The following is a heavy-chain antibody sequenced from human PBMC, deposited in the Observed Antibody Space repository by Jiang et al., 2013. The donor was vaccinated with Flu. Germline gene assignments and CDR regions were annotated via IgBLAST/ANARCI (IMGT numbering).Heavy chain of an antibody. D-gene: IGHD1-26*01. CDR2: IFYTGST. V-gene: IGHV4-59*08. CDR3: ARLIYSGSFVTDY. Sequence: GSGLVKPSETLSLTCTVSGDSISSNYWNWIRQPPGKGLEWIGYIFYTGSTNYNPSLKSRVTTSVDTSKNQFSLKLSSVTAADTAVYFCARLIYSGSFVTDYWGQGTLATVSS. CDR1: GDSISSNY. J-gene: IGHJ4*02.